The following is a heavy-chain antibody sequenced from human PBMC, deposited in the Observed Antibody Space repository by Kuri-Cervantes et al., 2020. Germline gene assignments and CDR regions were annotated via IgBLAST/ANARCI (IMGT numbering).Heavy chain of an antibody. CDR1: GYTFTGYY. Sequence: ASVKVSCKASGYTFTGYYTHWVRQAPGQGLEWMGWINPNSGGTNYAQKFQGWVTMTRDTSISTAYMELSRLRSDDTAVYYCAREGYSSSWYSALHFDYWGQGTLVTVSS. J-gene: IGHJ4*02. D-gene: IGHD6-13*01. CDR3: AREGYSSSWYSALHFDY. CDR2: INPNSGGT. V-gene: IGHV1-2*04.